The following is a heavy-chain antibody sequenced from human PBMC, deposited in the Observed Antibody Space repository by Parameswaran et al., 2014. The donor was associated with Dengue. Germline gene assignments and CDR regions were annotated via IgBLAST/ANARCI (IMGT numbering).Heavy chain of an antibody. CDR2: IKSKTDGGTT. Sequence: VRQDARERGWEWVGRIKSKTDGGTTDYAAPVKGRFTISRDDSKNTLYLQMNSLKTEDTAVYYCTTEFGGSGSYYKGYYYYGMDVWGQGTTVTVSS. V-gene: IGHV3-15*01. CDR3: TTEFGGSGSYYKGYYYYGMDV. J-gene: IGHJ6*02. D-gene: IGHD3-10*01.